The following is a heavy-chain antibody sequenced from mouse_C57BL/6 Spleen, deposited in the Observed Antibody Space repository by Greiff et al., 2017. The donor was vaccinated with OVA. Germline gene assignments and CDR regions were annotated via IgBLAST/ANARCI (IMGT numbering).Heavy chain of an antibody. CDR2: INPNNGGT. Sequence: EVQLQQSGPELVKPGASVKISCTASGYTFTDYSMNWVKQSPGKSLEWIGDINPNNGGTSYNQKFKGKATLTVDKSSSTAYMELRSLTAEDSAVYYCARDRGYSNYFDYWGQGTTLTVSS. J-gene: IGHJ2*01. CDR3: ARDRGYSNYFDY. V-gene: IGHV1-26*01. D-gene: IGHD2-5*01. CDR1: GYTFTDYS.